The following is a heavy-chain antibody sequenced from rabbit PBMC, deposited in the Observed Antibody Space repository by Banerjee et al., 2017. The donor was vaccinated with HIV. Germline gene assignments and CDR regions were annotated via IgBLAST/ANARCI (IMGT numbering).Heavy chain of an antibody. CDR2: INTGSSGST. J-gene: IGHJ6*01. CDR1: GFSLSSTYD. CDR3: ARAVNGMDL. D-gene: IGHD5-1*01. Sequence: QSLEESGGDLVKPGGSLTLTCKASGFSLSSTYDMCWVRQAPGKGLEWIGCINTGSSGSTYYASWAKGRFTISKTSSTTVTLQMTSMTGADTATYFCARAVNGMDLWGPGTLVTVS. V-gene: IGHV1S40*01.